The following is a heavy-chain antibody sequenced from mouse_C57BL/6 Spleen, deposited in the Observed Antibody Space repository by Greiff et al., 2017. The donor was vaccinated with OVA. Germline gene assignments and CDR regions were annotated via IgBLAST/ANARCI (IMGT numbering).Heavy chain of an antibody. CDR3: ARYYDAMDY. V-gene: IGHV1-42*01. CDR2: INPSTGGT. CDR1: GYSFTGYY. Sequence: EVQVVESGPELVKPGASVKISCKASGYSFTGYYMNWVKQSPEKSLEWIGEINPSTGGTTYNQKFKAKATLTVDKSSSTAYMQLKSLTSEDSAVYYCARYYDAMDYWGQGTSVTVSS. J-gene: IGHJ4*01.